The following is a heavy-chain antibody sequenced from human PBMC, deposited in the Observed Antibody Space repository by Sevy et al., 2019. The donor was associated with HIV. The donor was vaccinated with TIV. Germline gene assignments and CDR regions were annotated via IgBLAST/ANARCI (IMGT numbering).Heavy chain of an antibody. J-gene: IGHJ4*02. Sequence: GGSLRLFCAASGFTFNRYSMNWVRQALGIGLAWVSSISISSNHIEYAESMKGRFTVSRDNAKNSLYLHMNSLRAEDTAVYYCARAPEENYDYITSPFDYWGQGTLVTVSS. CDR3: ARAPEENYDYITSPFDY. CDR1: GFTFNRYS. V-gene: IGHV3-21*01. D-gene: IGHD3-16*01. CDR2: ISISSNHI.